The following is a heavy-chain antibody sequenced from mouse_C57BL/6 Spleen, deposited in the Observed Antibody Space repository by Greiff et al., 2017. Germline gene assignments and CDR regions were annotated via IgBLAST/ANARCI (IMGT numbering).Heavy chain of an antibody. Sequence: QVQLKQPGTELVKPGASVKLSCKASGYTFTSYWMHWVKQRPGQGLEWIGNINPSNGGTNYNEKFKSKATLTVDKSSSTAYMQLSSLTSEDSAVYYCARSILGRGVYFDYWGQGTTLTVSS. V-gene: IGHV1-53*01. D-gene: IGHD4-1*01. CDR3: ARSILGRGVYFDY. CDR1: GYTFTSYW. CDR2: INPSNGGT. J-gene: IGHJ2*01.